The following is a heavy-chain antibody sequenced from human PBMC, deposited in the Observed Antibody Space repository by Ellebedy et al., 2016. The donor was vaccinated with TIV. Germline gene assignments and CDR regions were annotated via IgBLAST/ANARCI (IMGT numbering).Heavy chain of an antibody. CDR2: ISWDGGST. J-gene: IGHJ6*02. CDR3: AKEPEDYYGMDV. D-gene: IGHD1-14*01. V-gene: IGHV3-43*01. CDR1: GFTFDDYT. Sequence: PGGSLRLSCAASGFTFDDYTMHRVRQAPGKGLEWVSLISWDGGSTYYADSVKGRFTISRDNSKNSLYLQMNSLRTEDTALYYCAKEPEDYYGMDVWGQGTTVTVSS.